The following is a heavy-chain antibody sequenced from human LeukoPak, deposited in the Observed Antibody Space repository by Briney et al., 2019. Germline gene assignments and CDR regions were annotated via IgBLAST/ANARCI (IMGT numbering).Heavy chain of an antibody. D-gene: IGHD6-19*01. CDR1: GFTFSSYA. V-gene: IGHV3-23*01. J-gene: IGHJ4*02. CDR3: ATSTSSGWPPAVDY. Sequence: GGSLRLSCAASGFTFSSYAMSWVRQAPGKGLEWVSAISGSGGSTYYADSVEGRFTISRDNSKNTLYLQMNSLRAEDTAVYYCATSTSSGWPPAVDYWGQGTLVTVSS. CDR2: ISGSGGST.